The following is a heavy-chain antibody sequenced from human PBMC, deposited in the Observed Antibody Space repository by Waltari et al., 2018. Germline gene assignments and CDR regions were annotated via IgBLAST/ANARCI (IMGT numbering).Heavy chain of an antibody. CDR1: GFTFTSYW. J-gene: IGHJ4*02. CDR2: IKQDGSDK. Sequence: EVQLVESGGGLVQPGGSLRLSCAASGFTFTSYWMSWVRQAPGKGLEWVANIKQDGSDKFYVDSVKGRFTISRDNAKNSLYLQMNSLTVEDTALYYCARDRRGGREQQLVHFDYWGQGTLVTVSS. V-gene: IGHV3-7*01. CDR3: ARDRRGGREQQLVHFDY. D-gene: IGHD6-13*01.